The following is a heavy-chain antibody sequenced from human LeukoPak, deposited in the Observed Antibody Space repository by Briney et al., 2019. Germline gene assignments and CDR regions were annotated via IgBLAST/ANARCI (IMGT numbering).Heavy chain of an antibody. V-gene: IGHV3-30*03. CDR2: ISYDGSNK. Sequence: PGGSLRLSCAASGFTLSSYGMHWVRQAPGKGLEWVAVISYDGSNKYYADSVKGRFTISRDNSKNTLYLQMNSLRAEDTAVYYCASAGYSETYYYYYGMDVWGQGTTVTVSS. CDR3: ASAGYSETYYYYYGMDV. D-gene: IGHD6-13*01. CDR1: GFTLSSYG. J-gene: IGHJ6*02.